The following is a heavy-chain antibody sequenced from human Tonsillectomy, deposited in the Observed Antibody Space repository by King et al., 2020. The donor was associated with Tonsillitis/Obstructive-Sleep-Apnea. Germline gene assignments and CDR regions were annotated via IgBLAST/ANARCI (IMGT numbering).Heavy chain of an antibody. V-gene: IGHV4-39*01. J-gene: IGHJ4*02. Sequence: LQLQESGPGRVKPSETLSLTCTVSGGSISSSSYYWGWIRQPPGKGLEWLGSIYYSGSTYYNPSLKSRVTISVDTSNNQFSLKLSSVTAADTAVFYCARHTGGGASYYFEYWGQGTLVTVSS. D-gene: IGHD3-16*01. CDR1: GGSISSSSYY. CDR3: ARHTGGGASYYFEY. CDR2: IYYSGST.